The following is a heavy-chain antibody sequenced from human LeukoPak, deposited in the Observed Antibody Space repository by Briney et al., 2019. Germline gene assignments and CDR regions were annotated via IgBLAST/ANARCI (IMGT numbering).Heavy chain of an antibody. CDR2: IIPILGIA. J-gene: IGHJ6*02. D-gene: IGHD3-22*01. Sequence: GASVKVSCKASGGTFSSYAISWVRQAPGQGLEWIGRIIPILGIANYAQKFQGRVTITADKSTSTAYMELSSLRSEDTAVYYCARDDYYDSSGYYYYYGMDVWGQGTTVTVSS. CDR3: ARDDYYDSSGYYYYYGMDV. V-gene: IGHV1-69*04. CDR1: GGTFSSYA.